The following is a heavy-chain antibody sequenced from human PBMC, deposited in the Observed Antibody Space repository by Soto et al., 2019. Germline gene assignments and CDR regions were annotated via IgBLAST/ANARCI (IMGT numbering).Heavy chain of an antibody. V-gene: IGHV3-30*18. CDR2: VSYDGSNK. CDR1: GLTFSSYG. CDR3: TKGDRGYSRRAFDP. Sequence: QVQLVESGGGVVQPGRSLRLSCAASGLTFSSYGMHWVRQAQGKGLEWVAAVSYDGSNKYYADSVKGRFTISRDNSKNTLYLQMNSVRAGETAVYYCTKGDRGYSRRAFDPWGQGTLVTVSS. J-gene: IGHJ5*02. D-gene: IGHD6-13*01.